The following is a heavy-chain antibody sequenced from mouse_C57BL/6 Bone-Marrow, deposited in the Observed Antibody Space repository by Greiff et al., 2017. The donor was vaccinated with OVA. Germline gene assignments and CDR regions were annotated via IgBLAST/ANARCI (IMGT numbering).Heavy chain of an antibody. Sequence: QVQLQQPGAELVMPGASVKLSCKASGYTFTSYWMHWVKQRPGQGLEWIGEIDPSDSYTNYNQKFKGKSTLTVDKSSSTAYMQLSSLTSEDSAVYYCARGITVVDYWGQGTTLTVSS. CDR3: ARGITVVDY. CDR1: GYTFTSYW. V-gene: IGHV1-69*01. CDR2: IDPSDSYT. D-gene: IGHD1-1*01. J-gene: IGHJ2*01.